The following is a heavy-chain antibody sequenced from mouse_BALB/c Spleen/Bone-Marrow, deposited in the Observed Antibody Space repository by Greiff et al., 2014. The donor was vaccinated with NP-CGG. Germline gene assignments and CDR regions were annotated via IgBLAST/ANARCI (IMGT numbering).Heavy chain of an antibody. CDR1: GYSITGGYY. J-gene: IGHJ4*01. Sequence: DVQLVESGPGLVKPSQSLSLTCSVTGYSITGGYYWNWVRPFPGNKLEWLGYISYDGSNHYNPSLTDRVSITRDTSKNQFFLKLNSVTTEDTGTYYCASVEVHALDYWGQGTSVTVSS. CDR3: ASVEVHALDY. CDR2: ISYDGSN. V-gene: IGHV3-6*02.